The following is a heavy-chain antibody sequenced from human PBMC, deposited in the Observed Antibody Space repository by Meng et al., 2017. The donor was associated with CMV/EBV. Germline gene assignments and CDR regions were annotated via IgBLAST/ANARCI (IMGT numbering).Heavy chain of an antibody. CDR2: IYYSGST. D-gene: IGHD6-19*01. V-gene: IGHV4-31*03. J-gene: IGHJ4*02. CDR3: AREEAVAGTDY. CDR1: GGSISSGGYY. Sequence: SETLLTCTVSGGSISSGGYYWSWIRQHPGKGLEWIGYIYYSGSTYYNPSLKSRVTISVDTSKNQFSLKLSSVTAADTAVYYCAREEAVAGTDYWGQGTLVTVSS.